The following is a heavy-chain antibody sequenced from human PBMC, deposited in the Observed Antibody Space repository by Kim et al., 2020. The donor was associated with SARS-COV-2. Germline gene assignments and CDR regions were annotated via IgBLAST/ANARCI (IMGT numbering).Heavy chain of an antibody. Sequence: ASVKVSCKASGYTFTRYYIHWVRQAPGQGLEWMGIIDPNSDTTSYAQKFQGRVTVTRDTSTTTVYMDLSSLRSEDTAVYYCARVGSSGCYDYWGQGTLVTVSS. CDR3: ARVGSSGCYDY. J-gene: IGHJ4*02. D-gene: IGHD6-19*01. CDR1: GYTFTRYY. V-gene: IGHV1-46*01. CDR2: IDPNSDTT.